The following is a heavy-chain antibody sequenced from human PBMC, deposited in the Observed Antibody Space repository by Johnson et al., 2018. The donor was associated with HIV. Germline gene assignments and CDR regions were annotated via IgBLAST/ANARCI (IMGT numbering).Heavy chain of an antibody. J-gene: IGHJ3*02. D-gene: IGHD3-16*01. V-gene: IGHV3-11*04. CDR3: ALTRGGAFDI. CDR1: GISFSDYY. CDR2: ISSGGSSI. Sequence: QMLLVESGGGLVKPGGSLRLSCAASGISFSDYYMSWIRQAPGNGLEWVSYISSGGSSIYYADSVRGRFTISRDNAKNSLYLQMNSLRAEDTALYYCALTRGGAFDIWGQGTMVTVSS.